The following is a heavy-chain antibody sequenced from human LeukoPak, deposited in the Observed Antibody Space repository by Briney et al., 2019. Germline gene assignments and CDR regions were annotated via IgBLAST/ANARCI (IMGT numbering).Heavy chain of an antibody. Sequence: ASVKVSGKTSGYTFTGYHIHWVRQAPGQGLEWMGWINSNSGATNYAQKFQGRVTMTRDTSIATGYMELRRLNSDDTAIYYCAKIEMATLFYWGQGTLVTVSS. CDR2: INSNSGAT. D-gene: IGHD5-24*01. CDR1: GYTFTGYH. CDR3: AKIEMATLFY. V-gene: IGHV1-2*02. J-gene: IGHJ4*02.